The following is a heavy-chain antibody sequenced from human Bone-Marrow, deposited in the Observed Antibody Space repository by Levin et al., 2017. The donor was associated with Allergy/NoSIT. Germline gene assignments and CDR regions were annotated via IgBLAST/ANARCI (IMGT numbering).Heavy chain of an antibody. CDR2: MYPNSDNA. V-gene: IGHV1-8*01. J-gene: IGHJ4*02. D-gene: IGHD5-12*01. CDR1: GYTFTSFD. Sequence: ASVKVSCKTSGYTFTSFDINWVRQATGQGLEWMGWMYPNSDNAGYAQKFQGRVTMTRNTSISTAYMELSSLRSEVTAIYYCARGELGSGYLFDYWGQGTLVTVSS. CDR3: ARGELGSGYLFDY.